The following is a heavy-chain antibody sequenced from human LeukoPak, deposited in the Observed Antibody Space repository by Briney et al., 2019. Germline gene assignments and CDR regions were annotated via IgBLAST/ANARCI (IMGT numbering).Heavy chain of an antibody. Sequence: GSLRLSCAASGFTFSSYAMNWVRQPPGKGLEWIGSIYYSGNTYYSPSLMSRVTISVDTSKNQFSLNLSSVTAADTAMYYCARAPHFFDSSGSRYYFDYWGQGALVTVSS. CDR2: IYYSGNT. D-gene: IGHD3-22*01. V-gene: IGHV4-39*07. CDR3: ARAPHFFDSSGSRYYFDY. J-gene: IGHJ4*02. CDR1: GFTFSSYA.